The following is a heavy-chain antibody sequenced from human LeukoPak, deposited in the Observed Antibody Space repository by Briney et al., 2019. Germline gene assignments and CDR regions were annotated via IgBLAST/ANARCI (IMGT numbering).Heavy chain of an antibody. Sequence: GASVKVSCKASGGTFSSYAISWVRQAPGQGLEWMGGIIPIFGTANYAQKFQGRVTITADKSTSTAYMELSSLRSEDTAVYYCARDDGCSSTSCYGARAYCYGMDVWGKGTTVTVSS. J-gene: IGHJ6*04. CDR3: ARDDGCSSTSCYGARAYCYGMDV. CDR1: GGTFSSYA. D-gene: IGHD2-2*01. V-gene: IGHV1-69*06. CDR2: IIPIFGTA.